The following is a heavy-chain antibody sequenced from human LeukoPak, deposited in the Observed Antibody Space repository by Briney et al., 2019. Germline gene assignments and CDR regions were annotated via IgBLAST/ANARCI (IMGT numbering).Heavy chain of an antibody. J-gene: IGHJ4*02. Sequence: GGSLRLSCVASRFTFSNFEMMWVRQAPGKAGEWLSYIDGSGGSIYYAEYLRGRFTISRDNAKKSLYLQMKSLRAEDTAIYYCTRDRASSGWNFWGQGTLVTVSS. D-gene: IGHD6-19*01. CDR3: TRDRASSGWNF. V-gene: IGHV3-48*03. CDR2: IDGSGGSI. CDR1: RFTFSNFE.